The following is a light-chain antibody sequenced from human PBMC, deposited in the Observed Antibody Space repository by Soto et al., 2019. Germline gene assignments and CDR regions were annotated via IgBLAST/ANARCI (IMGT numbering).Light chain of an antibody. CDR3: QQANSFPIT. V-gene: IGKV1-12*01. CDR2: GAS. J-gene: IGKJ5*01. Sequence: DIQMTQAPPSVSASVGDRVTITCRASQDVGKWLAGYQQKPGKAPTILIHGASSLQSGVPPRYSGSGYGTDFTLTISSLQPEVFATYYCQQANSFPITFGQGTRLEIK. CDR1: QDVGKW.